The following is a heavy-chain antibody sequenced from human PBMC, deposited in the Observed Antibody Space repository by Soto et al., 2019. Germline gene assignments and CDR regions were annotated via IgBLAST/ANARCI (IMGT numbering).Heavy chain of an antibody. Sequence: GSLRLSCAASGFTFSSYAMSWVRQAPGKGLEWVSAISGSGGSTYYADSVKGRFTISRDNSKNTLYLQMNSLRAEDTAVYYCAKDSVTTPQWLRLRDAFDIWGQGTMVTVSS. J-gene: IGHJ3*02. V-gene: IGHV3-23*01. D-gene: IGHD6-19*01. CDR2: ISGSGGST. CDR1: GFTFSSYA. CDR3: AKDSVTTPQWLRLRDAFDI.